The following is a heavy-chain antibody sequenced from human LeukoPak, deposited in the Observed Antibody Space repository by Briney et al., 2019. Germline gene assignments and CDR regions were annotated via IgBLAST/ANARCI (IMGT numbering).Heavy chain of an antibody. CDR1: GEFFNDYF. V-gene: IGHV4-34*01. D-gene: IGHD2-15*01. Sequence: PSETLSLTCAVYGEFFNDYFWNWIRQPPGKGVEWIGEVNYKGSNYYNWLLKAPVSMSVEKSKKQIFLKLRSVTATDTAMYFCARGSRFDGYCAAGTCYSAYYDYWGQGTPVTVSS. CDR2: VNYKGSN. J-gene: IGHJ4*02. CDR3: ARGSRFDGYCAAGTCYSAYYDY.